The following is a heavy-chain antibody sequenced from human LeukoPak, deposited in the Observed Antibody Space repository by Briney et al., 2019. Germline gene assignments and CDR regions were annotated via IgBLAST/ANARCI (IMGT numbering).Heavy chain of an antibody. CDR3: ARVLLYYDSSGRNHDAFDI. CDR2: IYYSGST. D-gene: IGHD3-22*01. CDR1: GGSVSSGSYY. V-gene: IGHV4-61*01. J-gene: IGHJ3*02. Sequence: SETLSLTCTVSGGSVSSGSYYWSWIRQPPGKGLEWIGYIYYSGSTNYNPSLKSRVTISVDTSKNQFSLKLSSVTAADTAVYYCARVLLYYDSSGRNHDAFDIWGQGTMVTVSS.